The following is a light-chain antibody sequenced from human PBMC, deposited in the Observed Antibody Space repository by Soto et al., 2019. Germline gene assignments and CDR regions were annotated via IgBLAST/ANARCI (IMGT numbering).Light chain of an antibody. CDR1: QSVSSH. CDR2: AAS. CDR3: QQYNNWIT. V-gene: IGKV3-15*01. J-gene: IGKJ5*01. Sequence: EIVLTQSPDTLSLSPGERATLSFRASQSVSSHLAWYQQKPGQPPRLLIYAASNRATGVPARFSGSWSGTEFTLTISSLQSEDFAVYYCQQYNNWITFGQGTRLEIK.